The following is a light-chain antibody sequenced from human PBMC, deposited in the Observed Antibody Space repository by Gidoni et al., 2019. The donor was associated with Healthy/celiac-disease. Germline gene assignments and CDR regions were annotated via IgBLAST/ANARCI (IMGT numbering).Light chain of an antibody. CDR1: QSVSSY. J-gene: IGKJ3*01. V-gene: IGKV3-11*01. CDR3: QQRSNWSFT. Sequence: EIVLTQSPGTLSLSPGERATLSCSASQSVSSYLAWYQQKPGQAPRLLIYEASNRATGIPARFSGSGSGTDFTLTISSLEPEDFAVYYCQQRSNWSFTFGPGTKVDIK. CDR2: EAS.